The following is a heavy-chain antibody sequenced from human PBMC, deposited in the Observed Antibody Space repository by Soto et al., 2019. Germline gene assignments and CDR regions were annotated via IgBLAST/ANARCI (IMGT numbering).Heavy chain of an antibody. J-gene: IGHJ4*02. CDR2: IYSSGST. D-gene: IGHD3-3*01. CDR3: ARRITIFGVVNHYFDY. CDR1: GGSFNNYY. V-gene: IGHV4-59*08. Sequence: SETLSLTCAVYGGSFNNYYWSWIRQPPGKELEWIGCIYSSGSTNYNPSLKSRVTISVDTSKTQFSLKLSSVTAADTAVYYCARRITIFGVVNHYFDYWGQGTLVTVSS.